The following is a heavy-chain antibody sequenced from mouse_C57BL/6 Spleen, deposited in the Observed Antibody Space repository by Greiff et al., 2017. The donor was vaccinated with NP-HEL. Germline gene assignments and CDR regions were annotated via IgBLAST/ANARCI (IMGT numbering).Heavy chain of an antibody. CDR1: GYTFPSYW. J-gene: IGHJ3*01. D-gene: IGHD1-1*01. CDR3: ARTDYGSSSWFAY. Sequence: QVQLQQPGAELVMPGASVKLSCKASGYTFPSYWMHWVKQRPGQGLEWIGEIDPSDSYTNYNQKFKGKSTLTVDKSSSTAYMQLSSLTSEDSAVYYCARTDYGSSSWFAYWGQGTLVTVSA. CDR2: IDPSDSYT. V-gene: IGHV1-69*01.